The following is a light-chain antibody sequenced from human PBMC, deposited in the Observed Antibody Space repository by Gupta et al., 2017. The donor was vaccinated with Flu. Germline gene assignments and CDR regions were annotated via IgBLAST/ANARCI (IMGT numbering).Light chain of an antibody. CDR2: AAS. CDR3: QQSHSSPPT. Sequence: GARLTITCRASQSISTSLNWYQQKPGKAPKFLIYAASSLKSGVPSRFSGSGSGTDFTLTISSLQPEDFATYYCQQSHSSPPTFGQGTKLEIK. J-gene: IGKJ2*01. V-gene: IGKV1-39*01. CDR1: QSISTS.